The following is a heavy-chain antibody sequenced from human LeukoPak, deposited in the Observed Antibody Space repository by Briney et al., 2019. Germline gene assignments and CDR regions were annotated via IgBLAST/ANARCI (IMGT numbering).Heavy chain of an antibody. V-gene: IGHV3-23*01. D-gene: IGHD3-10*01. CDR2: ISGSGEST. CDR3: AKLGSRSYGSGNFWDWFDS. J-gene: IGHJ5*01. CDR1: GFTSSSYA. Sequence: GGSLRLSCAASGFTSSSYAMSWVRQAPGKGLEWVSTISGSGESTYYADSVKGRFTISRDNSKNTLYVHMNSLRAEDAAVYYCAKLGSRSYGSGNFWDWFDSWGQGTLVAVSS.